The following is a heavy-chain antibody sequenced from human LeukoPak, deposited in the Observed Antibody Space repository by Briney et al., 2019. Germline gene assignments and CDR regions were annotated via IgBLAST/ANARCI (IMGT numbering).Heavy chain of an antibody. Sequence: SETLTLTCAVSGGTFSGYYWGWIRQPPGKGLEWIGEINHSGSSNYSPSLKNRVTISVDTSKSQFSLKLSSVTAADTAVYYCVRGQDLYDSSGGNDYWGQGTLVTVSS. CDR3: VRGQDLYDSSGGNDY. CDR2: INHSGSS. D-gene: IGHD3-22*01. V-gene: IGHV4-34*01. J-gene: IGHJ4*02. CDR1: GGTFSGYY.